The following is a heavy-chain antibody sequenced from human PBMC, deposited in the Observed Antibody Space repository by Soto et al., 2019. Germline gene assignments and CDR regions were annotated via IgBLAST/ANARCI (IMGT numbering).Heavy chain of an antibody. CDR3: VNGGYTGAGIYYFDS. D-gene: IGHD5-12*01. Sequence: EVQLVESGGGLVQPGGSLRPSCAASGFTFSNSWIHWVRQAPGKGLVWVSRINSGGTTTNYADSVKGRFTISRDNAKNTLYLQLNSLRVEDTAVYYCVNGGYTGAGIYYFDSWGQGTLVTVSS. CDR1: GFTFSNSW. J-gene: IGHJ4*02. V-gene: IGHV3-74*01. CDR2: INSGGTTT.